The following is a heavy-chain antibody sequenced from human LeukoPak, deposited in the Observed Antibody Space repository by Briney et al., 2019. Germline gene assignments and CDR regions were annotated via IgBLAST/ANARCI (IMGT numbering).Heavy chain of an antibody. J-gene: IGHJ5*02. CDR2: ISGSGGNT. CDR3: AKDDGLLLRFGELSFGGNWFDP. Sequence: GGSLRLSCATSGFTFSSYAMSWVRQAPGKGLEWVSSISGSGGNTYYADSVKGRFTISRDYSKNTLYLQMNSLRTEETAVYYCAKDDGLLLRFGELSFGGNWFDPWGQGTLVTVSS. D-gene: IGHD3-10*01. V-gene: IGHV3-23*01. CDR1: GFTFSSYA.